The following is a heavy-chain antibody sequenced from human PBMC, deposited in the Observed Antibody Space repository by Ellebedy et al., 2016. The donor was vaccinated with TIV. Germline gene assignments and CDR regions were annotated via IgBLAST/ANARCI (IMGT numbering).Heavy chain of an antibody. CDR3: ARVSGSYKKTNSSAYFDY. CDR1: GYTCTSYG. D-gene: IGHD1-26*01. Sequence: ASVKVSCKASGYTCTSYGINWVRQAPGQGLEWMGWISAYNGNTNYAQNLQGSVTMTTDTSTSTAFMDLRSLRTDDTAVYYCARVSGSYKKTNSSAYFDYWGQGTLVPVSS. V-gene: IGHV1-18*01. CDR2: ISAYNGNT. J-gene: IGHJ4*02.